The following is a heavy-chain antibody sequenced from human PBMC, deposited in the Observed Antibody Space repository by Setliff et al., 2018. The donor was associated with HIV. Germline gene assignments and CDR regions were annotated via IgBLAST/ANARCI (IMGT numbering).Heavy chain of an antibody. CDR1: GFTFSSSA. J-gene: IGHJ4*02. V-gene: IGHV3-23*01. CDR3: ARLSTRAFDY. Sequence: GGSLRLSCAATGFTFSSSAMNWVRQAPGKGLEWVSAVHSSGGRTYYADSVRGRFTISRDNSKNTLYLQMNSLRAEDTAVYYCARLSTRAFDYWGQGTLVTVSS. CDR2: VHSSGGRT.